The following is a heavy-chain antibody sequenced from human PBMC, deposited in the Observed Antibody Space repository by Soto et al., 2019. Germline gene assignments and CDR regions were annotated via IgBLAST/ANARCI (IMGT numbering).Heavy chain of an antibody. V-gene: IGHV4-39*01. Sequence: QLQLQESGPGLVKPSETLSLTCTVSGGSISSSSYYWGWIRQPPGKGLEWIGSIYYSGSTYYNPSLKSRVTISVDTSKNQFSLKLSSVTAADTAVYYCARQKEGVPRVGYFDYWGQGTLVTVSS. CDR2: IYYSGST. D-gene: IGHD3-10*01. CDR3: ARQKEGVPRVGYFDY. CDR1: GGSISSSSYY. J-gene: IGHJ4*02.